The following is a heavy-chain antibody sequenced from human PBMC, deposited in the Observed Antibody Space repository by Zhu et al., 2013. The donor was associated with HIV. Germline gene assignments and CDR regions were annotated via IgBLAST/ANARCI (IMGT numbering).Heavy chain of an antibody. CDR2: INPNNSAT. Sequence: QVQLVQSGAEVKKPGASVKVSCKASGYTFTDYYMHWVRQAPGQGLEWMGWINPNNSATNYAQRFQGRVTVTRDTSTVYMELTRLRSDDTAVYYCARGKRENDFWSGYYFDYWGQGTLVTVSS. CDR1: GYTFTDYY. J-gene: IGHJ4*02. D-gene: IGHD3-3*01. V-gene: IGHV1-2*02. CDR3: ARGKRENDFWSGYYFDY.